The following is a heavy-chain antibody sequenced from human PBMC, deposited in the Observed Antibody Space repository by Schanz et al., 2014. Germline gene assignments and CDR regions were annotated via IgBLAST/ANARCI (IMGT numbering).Heavy chain of an antibody. D-gene: IGHD4-17*01. CDR2: INSVGSNT. J-gene: IGHJ3*02. Sequence: EVQLLESGGGLVKPGGSLRLSCAASGFTFSSHWMHWVRQDPGKGLVWVARINSVGSNTDYADSVTGRFTISRDNAKNTLYLQMNTLRAEDTAVYYCARKRKLGVYGGKGHDSLDIWGQGTMVTVSS. V-gene: IGHV3-74*02. CDR3: ARKRKLGVYGGKGHDSLDI. CDR1: GFTFSSHW.